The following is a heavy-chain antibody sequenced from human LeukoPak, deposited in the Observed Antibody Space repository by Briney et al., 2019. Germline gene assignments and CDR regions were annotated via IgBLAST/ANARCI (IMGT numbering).Heavy chain of an antibody. CDR3: AKEDYYDSRGGPDY. V-gene: IGHV1-2*02. Sequence: ASVKVSCKASGYTFTGYYMHWVRQAPGQGLEWMGWINPNSGGTNYAQKFQGRVTMTRDTSISTAYMELSRLRSDDTAVYYCAKEDYYDSRGGPDYWGQGTLVTVSS. J-gene: IGHJ4*02. D-gene: IGHD3-22*01. CDR1: GYTFTGYY. CDR2: INPNSGGT.